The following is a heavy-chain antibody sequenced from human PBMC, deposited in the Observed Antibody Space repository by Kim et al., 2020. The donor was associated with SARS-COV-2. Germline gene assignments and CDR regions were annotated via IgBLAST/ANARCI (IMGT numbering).Heavy chain of an antibody. J-gene: IGHJ5*02. CDR2: N. D-gene: IGHD1-1*01. CDR3: AREGTGSLFDP. Sequence: NNYAVSVKSRITINPDTSKNQFSVQLNSVTPEDTAVYYCAREGTGSLFDPWGQGTLVTVSS. V-gene: IGHV6-1*01.